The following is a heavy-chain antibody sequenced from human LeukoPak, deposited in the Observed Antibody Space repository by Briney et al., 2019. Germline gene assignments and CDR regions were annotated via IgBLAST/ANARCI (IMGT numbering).Heavy chain of an antibody. Sequence: GGSLRLSCAASGFTFSSYEMNWVRQAPGKGLEWVSYISSSGSTIYYADSVKGRFTISRDNAKNSLYLQMNSLRAEDTAVYYCARVDTAMVLTARSYYMDVWGKGTTVTISS. V-gene: IGHV3-48*03. J-gene: IGHJ6*03. D-gene: IGHD5-18*01. CDR2: ISSSGSTI. CDR3: ARVDTAMVLTARSYYMDV. CDR1: GFTFSSYE.